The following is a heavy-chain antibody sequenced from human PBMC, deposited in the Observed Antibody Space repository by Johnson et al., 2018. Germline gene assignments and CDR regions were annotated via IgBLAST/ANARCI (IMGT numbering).Heavy chain of an antibody. V-gene: IGHV1-69*01. D-gene: IGHD1-26*01. CDR1: GGTFSCYA. Sequence: QVQLVQSGAEVKKPGSSVKVSCKASGGTFSCYAISWVRQAPGQGLEWMGWIIPIFGTENFPQKFQGRVTITADHSTGTVYMELSSLRSEDTATYYCAEYSGAIAALHIGGRGTMVTVS. CDR2: IIPIFGTE. J-gene: IGHJ3*02. CDR3: AEYSGAIAALHI.